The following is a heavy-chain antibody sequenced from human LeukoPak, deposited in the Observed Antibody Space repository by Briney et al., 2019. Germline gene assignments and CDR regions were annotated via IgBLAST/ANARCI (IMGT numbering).Heavy chain of an antibody. CDR2: IYYSGST. D-gene: IGHD6-13*01. V-gene: IGHV4-59*01. CDR1: GGSISSYY. J-gene: IGHJ5*02. Sequence: SETLSLTCTVSGGSISSYYWSWIRQPPGKGLEWIGYIYYSGSTNYNPSLKSRVTISLDTSKNQFSLKVNSVTAADTAVYYCARSPSYSGSWYTNWFDPWGQGTLVTVSS. CDR3: ARSPSYSGSWYTNWFDP.